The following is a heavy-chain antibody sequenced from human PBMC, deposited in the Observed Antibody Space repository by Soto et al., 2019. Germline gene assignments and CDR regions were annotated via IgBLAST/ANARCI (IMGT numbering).Heavy chain of an antibody. D-gene: IGHD5-12*01. Sequence: QVQLVESGGGGVQPGRSLRLSCAASGFTFSSYGMHWVRQAPGKGLEWVAVISYDGSNKYYADSVKGRLTISRDNSKNTLYLQMNSLRGEDTAVYYCAKDNGSGCDWLRVGDASDIWGQGTMVTVSS. J-gene: IGHJ3*02. CDR1: GFTFSSYG. CDR2: ISYDGSNK. CDR3: AKDNGSGCDWLRVGDASDI. V-gene: IGHV3-30*18.